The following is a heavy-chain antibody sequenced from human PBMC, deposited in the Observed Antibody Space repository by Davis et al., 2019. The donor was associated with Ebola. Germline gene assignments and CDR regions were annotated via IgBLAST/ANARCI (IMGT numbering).Heavy chain of an antibody. Sequence: ASVKVSCKASGYTFTSYYMHWVRQAPGQGLEWMGIINPSGGSTSYAQKFQGRDTMTRDTSTSTVYMELSSLRSEDTAVYYCARTDYGDYVAHYYYGMDVWGQGTTVTVSS. J-gene: IGHJ6*02. CDR1: GYTFTSYY. V-gene: IGHV1-46*01. CDR2: INPSGGST. D-gene: IGHD4-17*01. CDR3: ARTDYGDYVAHYYYGMDV.